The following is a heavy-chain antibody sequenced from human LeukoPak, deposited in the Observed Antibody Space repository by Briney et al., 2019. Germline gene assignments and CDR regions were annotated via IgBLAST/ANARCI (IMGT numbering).Heavy chain of an antibody. Sequence: GGSLRLSCAASGFTFSSYAMSWVRQAPGKGLEWVSAISGSGGSTYYADSVKGRFTISRDNSKNTLHLQMNSLRAEDTAVYYCAKDQGSVAAAVSWFDPWGQGTLVTVSS. D-gene: IGHD6-13*01. J-gene: IGHJ5*02. CDR3: AKDQGSVAAAVSWFDP. CDR1: GFTFSSYA. CDR2: ISGSGGST. V-gene: IGHV3-23*01.